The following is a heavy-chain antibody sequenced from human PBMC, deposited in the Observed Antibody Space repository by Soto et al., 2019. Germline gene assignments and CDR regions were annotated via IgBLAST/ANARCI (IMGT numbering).Heavy chain of an antibody. Sequence: HPGGSLRLSCAASGFTFSSYAMSWVRQAPGKGLEWVSAISGSGGSTYYADSVKGRFTISRDNSKNTLYLQMNSLRAEDTAVYYCAKGWSAAERTYYYGMDVWGQGTTVTVSS. V-gene: IGHV3-23*01. J-gene: IGHJ6*02. CDR2: ISGSGGST. CDR1: GFTFSSYA. CDR3: AKGWSAAERTYYYGMDV. D-gene: IGHD2-2*01.